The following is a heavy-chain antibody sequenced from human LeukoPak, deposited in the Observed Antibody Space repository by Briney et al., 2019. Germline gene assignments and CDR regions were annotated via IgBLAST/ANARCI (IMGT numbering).Heavy chain of an antibody. CDR3: ARVVGYYDSSGYYYYYYGMDV. Sequence: GESLKISCKGSGYRFTSYWIGWVRQMPGKGLEWMGIIYPGDSDTRYSPSFQGQVTISADKSISTAYLQWSSLKASDTAMYYCARVVGYYDSSGYYYYYYGMDVWGQGTTVTVSS. CDR1: GYRFTSYW. J-gene: IGHJ6*02. CDR2: IYPGDSDT. V-gene: IGHV5-51*01. D-gene: IGHD3-22*01.